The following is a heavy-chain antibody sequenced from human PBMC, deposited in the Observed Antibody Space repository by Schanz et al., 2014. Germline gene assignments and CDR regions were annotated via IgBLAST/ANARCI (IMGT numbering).Heavy chain of an antibody. D-gene: IGHD5-12*01. CDR3: ARGGRGGYPGGAFDS. Sequence: QVQLVESGGGVVQPGRSLRLSCAASGFTFSSYAVHWVRQAPDKGLVWVAVTSSDGSLKYYADSVKGRFTISRDNSRDRVYLQMNSLRGEDTAGYYCARGGRGGYPGGAFDSGGKGKMVTASS. CDR1: GFTFSSYA. V-gene: IGHV3-30*04. J-gene: IGHJ3*02. CDR2: TSSDGSLK.